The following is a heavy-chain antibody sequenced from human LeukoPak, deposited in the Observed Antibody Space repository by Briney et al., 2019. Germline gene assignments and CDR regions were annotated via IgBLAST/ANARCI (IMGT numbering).Heavy chain of an antibody. CDR1: GFRFSSYA. Sequence: PGGSLRLSCAASGFRFSSYAMSWVRQAPGKGLEWVSAISGSGVSSYYADSVKGRFTVSRDNSKNTLYLQMNSLRAEDTAVYYCARDHDYGDYGFFDYWGQGTLVAVSS. V-gene: IGHV3-23*01. CDR3: ARDHDYGDYGFFDY. D-gene: IGHD4-17*01. CDR2: ISGSGVSS. J-gene: IGHJ4*02.